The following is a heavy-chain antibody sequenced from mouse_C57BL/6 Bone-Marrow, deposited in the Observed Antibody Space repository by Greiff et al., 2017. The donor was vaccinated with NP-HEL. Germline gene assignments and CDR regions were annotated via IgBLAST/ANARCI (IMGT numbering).Heavy chain of an antibody. CDR1: GSSFTSYG. CDR2: IWRGGST. J-gene: IGHJ4*01. Sequence: QVQLQQSGPGLVAPSPRLSITCTVSGSSFTSYGVDWVRQPPGKGLEWLGVIWRGGSTNYNSALMSRLSISKDNSKSQVFLKMNSLQTDDTAMYYGAKHPLTGPYAMDYWGQGTSVTVSS. CDR3: AKHPLTGPYAMDY. D-gene: IGHD4-1*01. V-gene: IGHV2-9*01.